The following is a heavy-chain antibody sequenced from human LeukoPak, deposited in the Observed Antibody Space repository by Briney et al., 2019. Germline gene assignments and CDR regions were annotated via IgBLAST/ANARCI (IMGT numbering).Heavy chain of an antibody. CDR1: GFTFSDYS. V-gene: IGHV3-21*01. J-gene: IGHJ4*02. CDR3: ASERLVVRGITGCFDY. Sequence: KPGGSLRLSCAASGFTFSDYSMNWVRQAPGKGLEWVSSISFTSSFVYYADSVKGRFPISRDNAKNSLYLQMNSLRAEDTAVYYCASERLVVRGITGCFDYWGQGTLVTVSS. CDR2: ISFTSSFV. D-gene: IGHD3-10*01.